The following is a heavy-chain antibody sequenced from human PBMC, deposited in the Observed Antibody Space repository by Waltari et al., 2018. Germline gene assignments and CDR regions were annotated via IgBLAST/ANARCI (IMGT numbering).Heavy chain of an antibody. V-gene: IGHV4-31*01. J-gene: IGHJ6*03. D-gene: IGHD1-7*01. CDR3: ARGLTGTTQGYYYYYMDV. Sequence: QVQLQESGPGLVKPSQTLSLTCTVSGGSISSGGYSWSWLRQHPGKGLEWIGYIYYSGSTYYNPSLKSLVTISVDTSKNQFSLKLSSVTAADTAVYYCARGLTGTTQGYYYYYMDVWGKGTTVTVSS. CDR1: GGSISSGGYS. CDR2: IYYSGST.